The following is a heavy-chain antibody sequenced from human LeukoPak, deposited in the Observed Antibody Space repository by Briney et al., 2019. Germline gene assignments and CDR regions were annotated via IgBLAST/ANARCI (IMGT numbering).Heavy chain of an antibody. J-gene: IGHJ4*02. CDR2: INHSGST. Sequence: SETLSLTCTVSGGSISSYYWSWIRQPPGKGLEWIGEINHSGSTNYNPSLKSRVAISVDTSKNQFSLKLSSVTAADTAVYYCARVRITMIVVVITSRYFDYWGQGTLVTVSS. D-gene: IGHD3-22*01. V-gene: IGHV4-34*01. CDR1: GGSISSYY. CDR3: ARVRITMIVVVITSRYFDY.